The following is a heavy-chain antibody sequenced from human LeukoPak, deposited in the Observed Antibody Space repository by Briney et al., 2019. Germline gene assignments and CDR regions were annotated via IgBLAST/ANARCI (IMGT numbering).Heavy chain of an antibody. D-gene: IGHD6-13*01. CDR2: ISGSGGST. V-gene: IGHV3-23*01. CDR1: GFTFSSYA. J-gene: IGHJ4*02. CDR3: AKLSYIAAAAPHFDY. Sequence: GGSLRLSCAVSGFTFSSYAMSWVRQAPGKGLEWVSAISGSGGSTYYADSVKGRFTISRDNSKNTLYLQMNSLRAEDTAVYYCAKLSYIAAAAPHFDYWGQGTLVTVSS.